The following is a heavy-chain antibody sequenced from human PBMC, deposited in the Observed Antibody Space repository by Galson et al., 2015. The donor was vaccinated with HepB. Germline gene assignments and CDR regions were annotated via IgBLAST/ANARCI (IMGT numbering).Heavy chain of an antibody. Sequence: SLRLSCAAAGFTISDYGIDWVRQPPGKGLEWVSGIGSSGRTYYTDSVKGRFTISRDNSKNTVFLQMNSLRAEDTAEYFCAVNMKRGTSYYWGQGTRVTVSS. CDR1: GFTISDYG. V-gene: IGHV3-23*01. CDR3: AVNMKRGTSYY. J-gene: IGHJ4*02. D-gene: IGHD1-1*01. CDR2: IGSSGRT.